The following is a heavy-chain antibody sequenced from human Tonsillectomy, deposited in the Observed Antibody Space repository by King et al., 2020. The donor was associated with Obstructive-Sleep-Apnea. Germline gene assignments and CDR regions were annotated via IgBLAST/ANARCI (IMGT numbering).Heavy chain of an antibody. CDR1: GYDFSSHW. J-gene: IGHJ2*01. CDR2: IDPKDAFT. CDR3: ARRYYFGSGTYWYFDL. D-gene: IGHD3-10*01. V-gene: IGHV5-10-1*01. Sequence: QLVQSGAEVKKPGESLRISCKGSGYDFSSHWISWGRQVPGKGLEWMGKIDPKDAFTGYSPSFQGHITISVDKSISTAYLPWSSLKASDSAMYYCARRYYFGSGTYWYFDLWGRGSLVTVSS.